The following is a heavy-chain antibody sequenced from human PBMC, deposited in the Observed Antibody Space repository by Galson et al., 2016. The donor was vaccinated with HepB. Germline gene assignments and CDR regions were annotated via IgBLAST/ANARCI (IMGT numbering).Heavy chain of an antibody. V-gene: IGHV4-59*11. CDR3: ARVATYYDSGSYMGVADC. Sequence: SETLSLTCNVSGGSISTHYWSWIRQPPGKRLEWIGYIYYSGSTNYNLSLKSRVTMSVDRSNGQFSLELTSVTAADTAVYYFARVATYYDSGSYMGVADCWGQGTLVTVSS. D-gene: IGHD3-10*01. CDR2: IYYSGST. CDR1: GGSISTHY. J-gene: IGHJ4*02.